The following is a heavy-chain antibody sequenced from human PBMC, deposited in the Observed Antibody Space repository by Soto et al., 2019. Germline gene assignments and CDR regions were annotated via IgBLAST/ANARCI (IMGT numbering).Heavy chain of an antibody. CDR1: GYSFTSHY. D-gene: IGHD2-21*02. J-gene: IGHJ4*02. CDR3: AIGTGVVVVTATDLGYFDY. CDR2: IYPGGVNI. Sequence: ASVKVSCKAIGYSFTSHYMHWVRQAPGQGLEWMGTIYPGGVNIGYAQKFKGRVTMTKDTSTSTVYMELSSLRSEDTAVYYCAIGTGVVVVTATDLGYFDYWGQGTLVTVSS. V-gene: IGHV1-46*01.